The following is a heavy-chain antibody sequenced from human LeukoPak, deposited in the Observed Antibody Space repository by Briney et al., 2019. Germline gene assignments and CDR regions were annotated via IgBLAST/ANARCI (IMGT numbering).Heavy chain of an antibody. D-gene: IGHD2-2*01. CDR1: GYTFTSYY. CDR2: INPSGGST. V-gene: IGHV1-46*01. CDR3: ARARTRTFRDIVVVPAAIGY. J-gene: IGHJ4*02. Sequence: GASVKVSCKASGYTFTSYYMHWVRQAPGQGLEWMGIINPSGGSTSYAQKFQGRVTMTRDTSISTAYMELSRLRSDDTAVYYCARARTRTFRDIVVVPAAIGYWGQGTLVTVSS.